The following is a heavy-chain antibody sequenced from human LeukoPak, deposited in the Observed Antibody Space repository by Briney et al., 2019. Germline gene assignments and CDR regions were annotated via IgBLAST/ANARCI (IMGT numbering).Heavy chain of an antibody. CDR2: IYYSGST. Sequence: SETLSLTCTVSGGSISSSSYYWGWIRQPPGKGLEWIGSIYYSGSTYYNPSLKRRVTISVDTSKNQFSLKLSSVTAADTAVYYCARQTTYVKNWFDPWGQGTLVTVSS. CDR3: ARQTTYVKNWFDP. CDR1: GGSISSSSYY. V-gene: IGHV4-39*01. D-gene: IGHD3-10*02. J-gene: IGHJ5*02.